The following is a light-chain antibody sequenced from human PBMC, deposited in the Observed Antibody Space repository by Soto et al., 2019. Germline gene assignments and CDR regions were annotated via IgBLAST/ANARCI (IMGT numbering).Light chain of an antibody. CDR2: HVS. J-gene: IGKJ1*01. CDR1: RSLSSDY. Sequence: IVLMQSPGTLSLSPGERATLSCRASRSLSSDYLAWYQQKPGQAPRLLFYHVSRRATGTPDRFSVSGSGTDFTLNISRLEPGDFAVYYCQQYGDSPRSFGQGTKVDIK. V-gene: IGKV3-20*01. CDR3: QQYGDSPRS.